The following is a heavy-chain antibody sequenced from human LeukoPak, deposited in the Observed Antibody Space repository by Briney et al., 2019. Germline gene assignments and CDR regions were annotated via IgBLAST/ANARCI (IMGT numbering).Heavy chain of an antibody. V-gene: IGHV1-69*05. CDR1: GGTFSSYA. CDR3: ARDKNAYYYDETGAFDI. CDR2: ITPIFGTA. Sequence: ASVKVSCKASGGTFSSYAISWVRQAPGQGLEWMGRITPIFGTANYAQKFQGRVTITTDESTSTAYMELSSLRSEDTAVYYCARDKNAYYYDETGAFDIWGQGTMVTVSS. J-gene: IGHJ3*02. D-gene: IGHD3-22*01.